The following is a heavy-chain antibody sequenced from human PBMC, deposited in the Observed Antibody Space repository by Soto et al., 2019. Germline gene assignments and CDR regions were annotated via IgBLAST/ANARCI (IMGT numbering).Heavy chain of an antibody. Sequence: PGGSLRLSCAASGFTFSSYSMNWVRQAPGKGLEWVSSISSSSSYIYYADSVKGRFTISRDNAKNSLYLQMNSLRAEDTAVYYCARDRSSSSGGYYFDYWGQGTLVTVSS. CDR2: ISSSSSYI. D-gene: IGHD6-6*01. V-gene: IGHV3-21*01. CDR1: GFTFSSYS. J-gene: IGHJ4*02. CDR3: ARDRSSSSGGYYFDY.